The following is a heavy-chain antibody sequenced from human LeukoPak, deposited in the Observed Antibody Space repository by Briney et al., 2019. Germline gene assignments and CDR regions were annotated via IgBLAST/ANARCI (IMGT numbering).Heavy chain of an antibody. CDR2: ITSSRSYT. CDR3: ARDLLDGSGHYLPDY. CDR1: GFPFSGYT. J-gene: IGHJ4*02. D-gene: IGHD3-22*01. Sequence: GGSLRLSCSASGFPFSGYTMNWVRQAPGKGLEWVSSITSSRSYTYYTDSVRAPFTLSRDNAKISLFLQMNSLRAEDTAVYYCARDLLDGSGHYLPDYWGRGTLVTVSS. V-gene: IGHV3-21*06.